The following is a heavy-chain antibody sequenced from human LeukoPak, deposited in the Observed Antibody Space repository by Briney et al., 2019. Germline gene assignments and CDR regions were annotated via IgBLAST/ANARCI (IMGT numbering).Heavy chain of an antibody. D-gene: IGHD6-19*01. Sequence: ASVKVSCKASGGTFSSYAISWVRQAPGQGLEWMGWINTNTGNPTYAQGFTGRFVFSLDTSVSTAYLQISSLKAEDTAVYYCARLDSSGWYGYYYGMDVWGQGTTVTVSS. V-gene: IGHV7-4-1*02. CDR1: GGTFSSYA. J-gene: IGHJ6*02. CDR2: INTNTGNP. CDR3: ARLDSSGWYGYYYGMDV.